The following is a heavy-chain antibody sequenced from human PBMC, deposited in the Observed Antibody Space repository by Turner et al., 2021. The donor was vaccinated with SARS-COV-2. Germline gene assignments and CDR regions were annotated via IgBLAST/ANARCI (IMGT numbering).Heavy chain of an antibody. D-gene: IGHD2-2*01. CDR1: GGSISSSIYY. Sequence: QLQLQESGPGLVKPSETLYLPCTVSGGSISSSIYYWGWIRQPPGKGLEWIGSICYSGSTYYNPSLKSRVTISVDTSKNQFSLKLSSVTAADTAVYYCARQRLVVVPAAIINGMDVWGQGTTVTVSS. CDR3: ARQRLVVVPAAIINGMDV. CDR2: ICYSGST. V-gene: IGHV4-39*01. J-gene: IGHJ6*02.